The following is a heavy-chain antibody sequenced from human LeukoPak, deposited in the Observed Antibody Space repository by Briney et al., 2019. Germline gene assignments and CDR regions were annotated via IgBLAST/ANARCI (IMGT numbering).Heavy chain of an antibody. CDR2: IFHRGIP. D-gene: IGHD3-10*01. CDR3: ASWRNYVSGSYNSYVY. V-gene: IGHV4/OR15-8*01. CDR1: DPSISNNW. Sequence: SETLSLTCDVSDPSISNNWWSWVRQSPGKGLEWIGEIFHRGIPNYNPSLKSRVTMSIDTSKNQFSLKLSSVTAADTAVYYCASWRNYVSGSYNSYVYWAQGTPVTISS. J-gene: IGHJ4*02.